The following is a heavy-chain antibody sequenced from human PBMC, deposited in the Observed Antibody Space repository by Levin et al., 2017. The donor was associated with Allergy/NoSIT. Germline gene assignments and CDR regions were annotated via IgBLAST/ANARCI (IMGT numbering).Heavy chain of an antibody. Sequence: PGGSLRLSCAASGSTFSRYAMSWVRQAPGKGLEWVSAISGGGASTYYADSVKGRFTISRDNSKNTLYLQMNSLRAEDTAVYYCAAPKQTRYFDWLAPFDYWGQGTLVTVSS. CDR3: AAPKQTRYFDWLAPFDY. CDR1: GSTFSRYA. D-gene: IGHD3-9*01. CDR2: ISGGGAST. J-gene: IGHJ4*02. V-gene: IGHV3-23*01.